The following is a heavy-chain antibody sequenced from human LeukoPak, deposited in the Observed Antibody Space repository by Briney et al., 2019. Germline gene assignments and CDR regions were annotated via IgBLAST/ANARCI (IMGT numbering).Heavy chain of an antibody. D-gene: IGHD6-13*01. Sequence: GGSLRLSCAASGFTFSSYAMSWVRQAPGKGLEWVSAISGSGGSTYYADSVKGRFTISRDNSKNTLYLQMNSLRAEDTAVYYCAKDGAAAGRLQALFDYWGQGTLVTVSS. V-gene: IGHV3-23*01. CDR3: AKDGAAAGRLQALFDY. CDR1: GFTFSSYA. CDR2: ISGSGGST. J-gene: IGHJ4*02.